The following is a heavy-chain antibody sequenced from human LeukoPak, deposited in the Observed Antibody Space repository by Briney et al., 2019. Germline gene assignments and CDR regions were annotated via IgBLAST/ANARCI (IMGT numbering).Heavy chain of an antibody. CDR2: VYYSGSP. V-gene: IGHV4-39*07. J-gene: IGHJ3*01. D-gene: IGHD3-22*01. CDR3: ARDYYDSSGPSDAFDL. Sequence: SETLSLTCTVSGGSVSSTSYHWGWIRQPPGKGLEWIGSVYYSGSPYYNPSLKSRVTISVDTSENQFSLKLSSVTAADTAVYYCARDYYDSSGPSDAFDLWGQGTMVTVSS. CDR1: GGSVSSTSYH.